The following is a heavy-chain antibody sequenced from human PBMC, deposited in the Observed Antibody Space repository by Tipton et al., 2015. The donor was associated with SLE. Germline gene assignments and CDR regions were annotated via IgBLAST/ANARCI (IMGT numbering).Heavy chain of an antibody. CDR3: ARWVVGALGGFDY. J-gene: IGHJ4*02. CDR1: GGSISSYY. Sequence: LRLSCTVSGGSISSYYWSWIRQPPGKGLEWIGYIYYSGSTNYNPSLKSRVTISVDTSKNQFSLKLSSVTAADTAVYYRARWVVGALGGFDYWGQGTLVTVSS. V-gene: IGHV4-59*01. CDR2: IYYSGST. D-gene: IGHD1-26*01.